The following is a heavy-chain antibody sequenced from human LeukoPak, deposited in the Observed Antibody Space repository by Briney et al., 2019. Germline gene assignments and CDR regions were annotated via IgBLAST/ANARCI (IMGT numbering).Heavy chain of an antibody. Sequence: PGGSLRLSCGASGFTFSSYAMSWVRQAPGKGLEWVSAISGSGGSTYYADSVKGRFTISRDNSKNTLYLQMNSLRAEDTAVYYCAKDYLPVTTAYFDYWGQGTLVTVSS. J-gene: IGHJ4*02. CDR2: ISGSGGST. CDR1: GFTFSSYA. D-gene: IGHD4-17*01. CDR3: AKDYLPVTTAYFDY. V-gene: IGHV3-23*01.